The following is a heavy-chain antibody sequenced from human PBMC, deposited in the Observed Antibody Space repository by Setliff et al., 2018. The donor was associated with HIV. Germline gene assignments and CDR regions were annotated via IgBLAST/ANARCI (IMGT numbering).Heavy chain of an antibody. CDR3: VRRRGGGYYDSSGYPDDAFDI. V-gene: IGHV5-51*01. CDR2: IYPGDSDT. Sequence: PGESLKISCKGSGYSFTSYWIGWVRQMPGKGLEWMGIIYPGDSDTRYSPSFQGQVTISADKSISTAYLQWSSLKASDSAMYYCVRRRGGGYYDSSGYPDDAFDIWGQGTMVTVSS. D-gene: IGHD3-22*01. J-gene: IGHJ3*02. CDR1: GYSFTSYW.